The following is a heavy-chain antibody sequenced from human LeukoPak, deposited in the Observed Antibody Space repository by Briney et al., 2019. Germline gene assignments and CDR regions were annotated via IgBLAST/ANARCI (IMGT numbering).Heavy chain of an antibody. CDR2: IYDSGST. J-gene: IGHJ4*02. CDR3: ARQSISGSSLSYLDY. V-gene: IGHV4-59*01. CDR1: GGSISSYY. D-gene: IGHD3-22*01. Sequence: PSETLSLTCTVSGGSISSYYWSWIRQPPGKGLEWIGNIYDSGSTNYNPSLKSRVTISVDTSKNQCSLKLSSVTAADTAVYYCARQSISGSSLSYLDYWGQGTLVNVSS.